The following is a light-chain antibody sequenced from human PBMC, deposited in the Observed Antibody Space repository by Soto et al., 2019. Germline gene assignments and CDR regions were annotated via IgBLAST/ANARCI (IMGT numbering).Light chain of an antibody. Sequence: QSALTQPASVSGSPGQSITISCTGTSSDVGAYNYISWYQQPPGKAPKLLIYEVSNRPSGVSNRFSGSKSGNTASLTISGLQDEDEGDYYCSSFTSSSTRVFGTGTKLTVL. CDR3: SSFTSSSTRV. CDR1: SSDVGAYNY. V-gene: IGLV2-14*01. CDR2: EVS. J-gene: IGLJ1*01.